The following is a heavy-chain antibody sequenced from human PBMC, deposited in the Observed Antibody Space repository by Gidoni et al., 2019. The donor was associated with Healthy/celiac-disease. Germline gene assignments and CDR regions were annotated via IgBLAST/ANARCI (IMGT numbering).Heavy chain of an antibody. V-gene: IGHV3-23*01. Sequence: EVQLLESGGGLVQPGGSMRLSCAASGFTFSSYAMSWVRQAPGKGLEVVSAISGSGGSKYYADSVKGRFTISRDNSKNTLYLQMNSLRAEDTAVYYCAKDANYYDSSGSFFDYWGQGTLVTVSS. CDR3: AKDANYYDSSGSFFDY. D-gene: IGHD3-22*01. CDR1: GFTFSSYA. CDR2: ISGSGGSK. J-gene: IGHJ4*02.